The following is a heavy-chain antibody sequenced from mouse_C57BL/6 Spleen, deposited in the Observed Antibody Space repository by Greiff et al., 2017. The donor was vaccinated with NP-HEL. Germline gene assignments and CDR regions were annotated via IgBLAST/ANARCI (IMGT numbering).Heavy chain of an antibody. CDR3: ARGYYGSSGYFDV. Sequence: VQLKESGAELVKPGASVKLSCTASGFNIKDYYMHWVKQRTEQGLEWIGRIDPEDGETKYAPKFQGKATITADTSSNTAYLKLSSLTSEDTAVYYCARGYYGSSGYFDVWGTGTTVTVSS. D-gene: IGHD1-1*01. CDR2: IDPEDGET. V-gene: IGHV14-2*01. J-gene: IGHJ1*03. CDR1: GFNIKDYY.